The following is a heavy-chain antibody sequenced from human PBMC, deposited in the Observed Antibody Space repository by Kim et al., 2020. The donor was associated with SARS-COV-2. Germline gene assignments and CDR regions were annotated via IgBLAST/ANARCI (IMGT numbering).Heavy chain of an antibody. Sequence: SVKVSCKASGYTFTSYDINWVRQATGQGLEWMGWMNPNSGNTGYAQKFQGRVTMTRNTSISTAYMELSSLRSEDTAVYYCARGIRVLQQQLVQGYYFDYWGQGTLVTVSS. V-gene: IGHV1-8*01. CDR3: ARGIRVLQQQLVQGYYFDY. CDR1: GYTFTSYD. CDR2: MNPNSGNT. D-gene: IGHD6-13*01. J-gene: IGHJ4*02.